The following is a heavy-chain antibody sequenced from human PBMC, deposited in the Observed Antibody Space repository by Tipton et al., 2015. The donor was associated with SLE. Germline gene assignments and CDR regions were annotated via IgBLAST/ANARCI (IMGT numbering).Heavy chain of an antibody. CDR2: IRYDGSTK. J-gene: IGHJ3*02. D-gene: IGHD6-13*01. Sequence: SLRLSCAASGFTFSSYGMHWVRQAPGKGLEWVSFIRYDGSTKYYADSVKGRFTISRDNSKNTLYLQMNSLRAEDTAVYYCARSSSWEAFDIWGQGTMVTVSS. CDR1: GFTFSSYG. CDR3: ARSSSWEAFDI. V-gene: IGHV3-30*02.